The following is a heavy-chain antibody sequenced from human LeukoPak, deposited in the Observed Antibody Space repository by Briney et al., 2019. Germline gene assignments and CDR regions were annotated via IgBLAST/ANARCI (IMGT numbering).Heavy chain of an antibody. CDR1: GYSINNYW. CDR3: ARQEYCSGGSCYTWFDP. J-gene: IGHJ5*02. V-gene: IGHV5-51*01. D-gene: IGHD2-15*01. CDR2: IYPADSDI. Sequence: GESLKISCKGSGYSINNYWIGWVRQMPGKGLEWMGIIYPADSDIRYSPSFQGQVTISADKFISTAYLQWSSLKASDTAMYYCARQEYCSGGSCYTWFDPWGQGTLVIVSS.